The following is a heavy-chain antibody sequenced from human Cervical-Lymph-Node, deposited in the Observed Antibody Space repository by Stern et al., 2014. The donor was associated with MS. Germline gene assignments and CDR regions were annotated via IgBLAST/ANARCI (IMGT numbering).Heavy chain of an antibody. J-gene: IGHJ6*02. Sequence: VQLVESGGGLVKPGGSLRLSCAASGFTFSSYTMNWVRQAPGKGLEWVSSISSRSGYINYADSMKGRITVSRDNAKKSVYLQMNSPRAEDTAVYFCARELEMDYGMDVWGQGTTVTVSS. D-gene: IGHD5-24*01. CDR2: ISSRSGYI. V-gene: IGHV3-21*01. CDR3: ARELEMDYGMDV. CDR1: GFTFSSYT.